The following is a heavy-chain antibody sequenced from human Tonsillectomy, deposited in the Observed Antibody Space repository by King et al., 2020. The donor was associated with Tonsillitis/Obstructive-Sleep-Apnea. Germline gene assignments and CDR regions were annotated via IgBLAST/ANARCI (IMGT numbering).Heavy chain of an antibody. D-gene: IGHD3-16*01. CDR3: AGGGGGEGHAFDI. CDR2: TRNKANSYTT. J-gene: IGHJ3*02. V-gene: IGHV3-72*01. Sequence: VQLVESGGGLVQPGGSLRLSCAASGFTFSDHYMDWVRQAPGKGLEWVGRTRNKANSYTTEYAASVKGRFTISRDDSKNSLYLQMNSLKTEDTAVYYWAGGGGGEGHAFDIWGQGTMVTVSS. CDR1: GFTFSDHY.